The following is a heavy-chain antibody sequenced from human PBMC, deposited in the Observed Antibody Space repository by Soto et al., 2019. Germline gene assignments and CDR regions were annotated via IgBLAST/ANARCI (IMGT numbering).Heavy chain of an antibody. CDR1: GGTFSSYA. Sequence: VASVKVSCKASGGTFSSYASSWVRQAPGQRLEWMGGIIPIFGTANYAQKFQGRVTITADESTSTAYMELSSLRSEDTAVYYCARESRYCSGGSCYFLPGIDYWGQGTLVTVS. CDR3: ARESRYCSGGSCYFLPGIDY. J-gene: IGHJ4*02. V-gene: IGHV1-69*13. D-gene: IGHD2-15*01. CDR2: IIPIFGTA.